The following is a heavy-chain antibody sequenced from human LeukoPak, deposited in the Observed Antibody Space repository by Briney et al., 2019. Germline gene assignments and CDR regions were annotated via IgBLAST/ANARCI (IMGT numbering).Heavy chain of an antibody. D-gene: IGHD2-21*02. CDR1: GFTFSDHY. J-gene: IGHJ4*02. CDR3: AKYCGGDCYALDY. Sequence: GGSLRLSCAASGFTFSDHYMDWVRQAPGKGLEWVGRIRNKANSYTTEYAASVKGRFTISRDDSKNSLYLQINSLKTDDTAVYYCAKYCGGDCYALDYWGQGTLVTVSS. V-gene: IGHV3-72*01. CDR2: IRNKANSYTT.